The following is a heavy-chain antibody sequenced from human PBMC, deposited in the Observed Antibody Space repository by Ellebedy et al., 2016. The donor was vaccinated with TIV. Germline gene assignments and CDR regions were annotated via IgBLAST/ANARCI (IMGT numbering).Heavy chain of an antibody. CDR2: ITYDGSNK. V-gene: IGHV3-30*04. J-gene: IGHJ3*02. Sequence: GGSLRLXXVASGFNHRTSAMHWVRQAPGKGMEWVSVITYDGSNKYYEDSVKGRFTISRDNSMNTLYLQMNSLRVEDTAIYYCAKKNSALDIWGQGTKVTVSS. CDR1: GFNHRTSA. D-gene: IGHD2/OR15-2a*01. CDR3: AKKNSALDI.